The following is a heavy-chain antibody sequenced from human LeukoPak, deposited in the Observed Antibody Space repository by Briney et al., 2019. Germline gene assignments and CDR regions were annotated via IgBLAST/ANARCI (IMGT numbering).Heavy chain of an antibody. CDR1: GFTVSSNY. J-gene: IGHJ3*02. Sequence: GGSLRLSCAASGFTVSSNYMSWVRQAPGKGLEWVSVIYSGGSTYYADSVKGRFTISRDNSKNTLYLQMNSLRAEDTAVYYCARDLIKYSSSPDAFDIWGQGTMVTVSS. D-gene: IGHD6-6*01. V-gene: IGHV3-66*01. CDR3: ARDLIKYSSSPDAFDI. CDR2: IYSGGST.